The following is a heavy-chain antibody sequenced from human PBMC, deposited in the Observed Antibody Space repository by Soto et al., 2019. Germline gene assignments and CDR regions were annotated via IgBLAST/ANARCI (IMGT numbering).Heavy chain of an antibody. CDR1: GFPFITYW. J-gene: IGHJ6*02. CDR3: ASQGLYYYGLDV. Sequence: GGSLRLSCAASGFPFITYWMNWVRQAPGKGPVWVSLINNDGSTTRYADSVKGRFTISRDNAKNTLYLQMNSLRAEDAAVYYCASQGLYYYGLDVWGQGATVTVSS. V-gene: IGHV3-74*01. CDR2: INNDGSTT.